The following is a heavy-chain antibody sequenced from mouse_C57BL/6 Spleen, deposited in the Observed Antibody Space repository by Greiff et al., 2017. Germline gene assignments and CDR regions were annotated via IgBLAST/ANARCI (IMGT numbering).Heavy chain of an antibody. D-gene: IGHD1-1*01. Sequence: QVQLQQSGAELVKPGASVKISCKASGYAFSSYWMNWVKQRPGKGLEWIGQIYPGDGDTNYNGKFKGKATLTADKSSSTAYMQLSSLTSEDSAVYFCARREELLRYYYAMDYWGQGTSVTVSS. CDR1: GYAFSSYW. CDR3: ARREELLRYYYAMDY. V-gene: IGHV1-80*01. J-gene: IGHJ4*01. CDR2: IYPGDGDT.